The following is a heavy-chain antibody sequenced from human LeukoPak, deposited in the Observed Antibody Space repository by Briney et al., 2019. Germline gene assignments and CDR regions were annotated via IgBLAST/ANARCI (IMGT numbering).Heavy chain of an antibody. D-gene: IGHD6-13*01. V-gene: IGHV3-7*01. J-gene: IGHJ4*02. CDR1: GFTFSNYW. CDR2: IKQDGSEK. Sequence: GGSLRLSCAASGFTFSNYWMSWVRQAPGKGLEWVANIKQDGSEKYYVDSVKGRFTVSRDNAKNSLYLQMNSLRAEDTAVYYCARDGSAGDSSSWYDYFDYWGQGTLVTVSS. CDR3: ARDGSAGDSSSWYDYFDY.